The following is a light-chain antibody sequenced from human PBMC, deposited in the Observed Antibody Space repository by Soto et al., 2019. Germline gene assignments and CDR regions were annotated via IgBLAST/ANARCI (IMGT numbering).Light chain of an antibody. Sequence: QSVLTQPPSASGTPGQRVTSSCSGSSSNIGSTYVYWYQQLPGTAPKLLIYRNNQRPSGVPDRFSGSKSDTSASLAISGLRSEDEADYYCAAWDDSLSGVVFGGGTKLTVL. CDR3: AAWDDSLSGVV. J-gene: IGLJ2*01. CDR2: RNN. V-gene: IGLV1-47*01. CDR1: SSNIGSTY.